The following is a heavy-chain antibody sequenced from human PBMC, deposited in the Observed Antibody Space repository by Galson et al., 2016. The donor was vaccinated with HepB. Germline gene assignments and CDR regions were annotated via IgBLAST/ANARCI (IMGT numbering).Heavy chain of an antibody. V-gene: IGHV3-74*01. CDR3: ARDLGLGDDY. J-gene: IGHJ4*02. CDR2: INSDGRST. Sequence: SLRLSCAASGFTLSTYWMHWIRQAPGKGLVGVSGINSDGRSTNYADSVRGRFTISRDNAKNTLYLQMNSLRVGDTAVYYCARDLGLGDDYWGQGTLVTVSS. D-gene: IGHD3-16*01. CDR1: GFTLSTYW.